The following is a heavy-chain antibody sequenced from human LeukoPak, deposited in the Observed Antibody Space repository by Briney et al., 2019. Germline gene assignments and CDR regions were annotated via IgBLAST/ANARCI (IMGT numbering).Heavy chain of an antibody. J-gene: IGHJ4*02. CDR2: LIGSSGST. CDR1: GFTSTNYA. CDR3: AKGAYDYIEMVYFDS. Sequence: GGSLRLSCAASGFTSTNYAMNWVRQAPGKGLEWVSVLIGSSGSTDYADSVKARFTISRPKSKTTLFLQMNSLRAEDTAIYFCAKGAYDYIEMVYFDSWGQGTLVTVSS. D-gene: IGHD5-12*01. V-gene: IGHV3-23*01.